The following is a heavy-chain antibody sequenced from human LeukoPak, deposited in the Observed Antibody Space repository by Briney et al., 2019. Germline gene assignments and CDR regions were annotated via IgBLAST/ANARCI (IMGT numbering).Heavy chain of an antibody. Sequence: SGESLKISCKGSGYTFSSYWIGWVRQMPGKDLEWMGIIYPGDSDTRYSPSLQGQVTIPVDTSIGTAYLQWSSLKASDTAIYYCARQNDFRLDYWGQGTLVTVSS. CDR2: IYPGDSDT. V-gene: IGHV5-51*01. CDR3: ARQNDFRLDY. D-gene: IGHD3-3*01. J-gene: IGHJ4*02. CDR1: GYTFSSYW.